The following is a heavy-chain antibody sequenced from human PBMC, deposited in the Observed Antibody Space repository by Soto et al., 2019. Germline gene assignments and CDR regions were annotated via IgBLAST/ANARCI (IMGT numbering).Heavy chain of an antibody. Sequence: ASVKVSCKASGYTFTSYGISWVLQAPGQGLEWMGWISAYNSNTNYAQKLQGRVTMTTDTSTSTAYMELRSLRSDDTAVYYCARGPNLYSSGWYSYWGQGTLVTVSS. J-gene: IGHJ4*02. V-gene: IGHV1-18*04. D-gene: IGHD6-19*01. CDR2: ISAYNSNT. CDR3: ARGPNLYSSGWYSY. CDR1: GYTFTSYG.